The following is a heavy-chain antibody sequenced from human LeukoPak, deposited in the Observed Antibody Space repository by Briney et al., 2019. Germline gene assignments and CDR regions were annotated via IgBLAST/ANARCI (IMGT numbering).Heavy chain of an antibody. CDR3: ARVNGDRSIDY. Sequence: SVTVSFKASGGTFSSYAISWVRQAPGQGLEWMGGIIPIFGTANYAQKFQGRVTITADESTSTAYMELSSLRSEDTAVYYCARVNGDRSIDYWGQGTLVTASS. D-gene: IGHD2-21*02. V-gene: IGHV1-69*01. J-gene: IGHJ4*02. CDR1: GGTFSSYA. CDR2: IIPIFGTA.